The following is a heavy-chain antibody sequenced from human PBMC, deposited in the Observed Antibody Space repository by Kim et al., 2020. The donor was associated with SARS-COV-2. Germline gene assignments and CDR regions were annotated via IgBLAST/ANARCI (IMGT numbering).Heavy chain of an antibody. Sequence: ASVKVSCKASGYTFTSYAMNWVRQAPGQGLEWMGWINTNTGNPTYAQGFTGRFVFSLDTSVSTAYLQISSLKAEDTAVYYCARDYDFWSGYIYYHYYMDVWGKGTTVTVSS. CDR2: INTNTGNP. J-gene: IGHJ6*03. CDR1: GYTFTSYA. V-gene: IGHV7-4-1*02. CDR3: ARDYDFWSGYIYYHYYMDV. D-gene: IGHD3-3*01.